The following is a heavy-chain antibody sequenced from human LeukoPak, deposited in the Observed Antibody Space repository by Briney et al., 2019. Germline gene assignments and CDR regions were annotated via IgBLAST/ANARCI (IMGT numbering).Heavy chain of an antibody. Sequence: KSSDTLSLPCSVSGRSISSYYWSWLRQPPGKGLEWIGYIYYSGSTNYNPSLKSPVTISLDTSKSQFSLKLTSVTAADTAVYYCARAPIPYDRSRTDYRFDPWGQGTLVTVAS. D-gene: IGHD1-14*01. CDR2: IYYSGST. V-gene: IGHV4-59*07. J-gene: IGHJ5*02. CDR3: ARAPIPYDRSRTDYRFDP. CDR1: GRSISSYY.